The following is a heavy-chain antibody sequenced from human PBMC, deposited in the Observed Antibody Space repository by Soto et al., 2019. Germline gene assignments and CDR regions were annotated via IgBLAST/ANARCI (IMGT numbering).Heavy chain of an antibody. Sequence: AASVKVSCKASGYTFTSYGISWVRQAPGQGLEWMGWISAYNGNTNYAQKLQGRVTMTTDTSTSTAYMELRSLRSDDTAVYYCAKTLRPLDHYDSSGYYSAFDIWGQGTMVTVSS. J-gene: IGHJ3*02. CDR2: ISAYNGNT. CDR3: AKTLRPLDHYDSSGYYSAFDI. CDR1: GYTFTSYG. D-gene: IGHD3-22*01. V-gene: IGHV1-18*04.